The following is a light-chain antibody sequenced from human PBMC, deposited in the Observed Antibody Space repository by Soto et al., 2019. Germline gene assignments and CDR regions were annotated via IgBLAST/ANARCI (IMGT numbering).Light chain of an antibody. V-gene: IGLV2-14*01. Sequence: QSALTQSASVSGSPGQSIAISCTGTSSDIGGYNYVSWYQQHPGKAPKLMIYDVSYRPSGVSNRFSGSKSANTASLTISGLQAEDEADYYCSSYTSSSTEVFGTGTKLIVL. CDR2: DVS. CDR1: SSDIGGYNY. CDR3: SSYTSSSTEV. J-gene: IGLJ1*01.